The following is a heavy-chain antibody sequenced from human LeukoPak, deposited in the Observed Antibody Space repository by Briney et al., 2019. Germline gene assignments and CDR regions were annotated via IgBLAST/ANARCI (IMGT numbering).Heavy chain of an antibody. CDR3: ARSQSGVFDV. D-gene: IGHD2-8*01. CDR2: LNGDGTNI. CDR1: GFTFSSYS. V-gene: IGHV3-74*01. Sequence: PGGSLRLSCAASGFTFSSYSINWVRQVPGKGLVWVSRLNGDGTNIIYADSVKGRFTISRDNAENTLYLQMNSLRAEDTALYYCARSQSGVFDVWGQGTMVTVSS. J-gene: IGHJ3*01.